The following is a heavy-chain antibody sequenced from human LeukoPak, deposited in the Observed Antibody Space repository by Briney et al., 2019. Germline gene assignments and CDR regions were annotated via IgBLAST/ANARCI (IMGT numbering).Heavy chain of an antibody. CDR2: IYHSGST. V-gene: IGHV4-30-2*01. CDR1: GGSISSGGYY. J-gene: IGHJ5*02. Sequence: SQTLSLTCTVSGGSISSGGYYWSWIRQPPGKGLEWIGYIYHSGSTYYNPSLKSRVTISVDTSKNQFSLKLSSVTAADTAVYYCARDNGAGKFILNWFDPWGQGTLVTVSS. D-gene: IGHD6-19*01. CDR3: ARDNGAGKFILNWFDP.